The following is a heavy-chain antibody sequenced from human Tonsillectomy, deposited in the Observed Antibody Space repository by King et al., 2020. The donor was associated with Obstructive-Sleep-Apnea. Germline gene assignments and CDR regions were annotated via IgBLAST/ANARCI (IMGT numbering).Heavy chain of an antibody. V-gene: IGHV3-21*01. CDR2: ISSSSSYI. CDR3: HSSSWYGWDI. D-gene: IGHD6-13*01. Sequence: VQLVESGGGLVKPGGSLRLSCAASGFTFSSYSMNWVRQAPGKGLEWVSSISSSSSYIYFADAMKGRFTISRDNAKNSLYLQMNSLRAEETAVYYCHSSSWYGWDIWGQGTMVTVSS. J-gene: IGHJ3*02. CDR1: GFTFSSYS.